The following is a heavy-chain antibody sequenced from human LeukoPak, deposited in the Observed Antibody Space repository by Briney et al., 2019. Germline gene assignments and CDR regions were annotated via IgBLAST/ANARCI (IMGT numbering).Heavy chain of an antibody. J-gene: IGHJ4*02. CDR3: ARGGGVIPFFDY. Sequence: SQTLSLTCTVSGGSISSGDYYWSWIRQPPGKGLEWIGYIYYSGSTYYNPSLKSRVTISVDTSKNQFSLKLSSVTAADTAVYYCARGGGVIPFFDYWGQGTLVTVSS. CDR2: IYYSGST. CDR1: GGSISSGDYY. D-gene: IGHD2-21*01. V-gene: IGHV4-30-4*01.